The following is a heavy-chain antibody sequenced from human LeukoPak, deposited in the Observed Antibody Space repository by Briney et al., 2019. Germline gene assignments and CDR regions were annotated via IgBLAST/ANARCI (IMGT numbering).Heavy chain of an antibody. D-gene: IGHD3-22*01. Sequence: GGSLRLSCAASGFSFSSYSMNWVRQAPGKGLEWVSSISSGSGYIYYADSVKGRFTISRDNAKNSLYLQMNSLRDEDTAVYFCARKGGYSSGYYYWGQGTLVTVSS. J-gene: IGHJ4*02. CDR3: ARKGGYSSGYYY. V-gene: IGHV3-21*01. CDR1: GFSFSSYS. CDR2: ISSGSGYI.